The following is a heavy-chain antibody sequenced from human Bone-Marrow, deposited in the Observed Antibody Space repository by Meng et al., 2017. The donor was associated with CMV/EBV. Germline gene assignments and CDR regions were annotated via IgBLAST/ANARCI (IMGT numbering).Heavy chain of an antibody. CDR1: GGTFSSYT. D-gene: IGHD3-3*01. J-gene: IGHJ3*02. Sequence: SVKVSCKASGGTFSSYTISWVRQAPGQGLEWMGRIIPILGIANYAQKFQGRVTITADKSTSTAYMELSSLRSEDTAVYYCARDRGEWLNAFDIWGQGTMVTVS. CDR3: ARDRGEWLNAFDI. CDR2: IIPILGIA. V-gene: IGHV1-69*04.